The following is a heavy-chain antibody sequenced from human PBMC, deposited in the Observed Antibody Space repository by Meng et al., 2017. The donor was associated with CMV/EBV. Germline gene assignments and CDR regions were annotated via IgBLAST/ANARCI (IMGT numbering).Heavy chain of an antibody. CDR3: AREWVVPAAIDWFDP. J-gene: IGHJ5*02. D-gene: IGHD2-2*01. Sequence: SGYTFTGYCMHWVRQAPGQGLEWMGWINPNSGGTNYAQKFQGRVTMTRDTSISTAYMELSRLRSDDTAVYYCAREWVVPAAIDWFDPWGQGTLVTVSS. V-gene: IGHV1-2*02. CDR1: GYTFTGYC. CDR2: INPNSGGT.